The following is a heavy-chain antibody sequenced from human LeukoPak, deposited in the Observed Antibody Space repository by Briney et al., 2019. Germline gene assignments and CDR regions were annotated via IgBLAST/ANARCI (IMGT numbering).Heavy chain of an antibody. CDR2: INRDGSEK. J-gene: IGHJ3*02. CDR1: GFTFSNFW. V-gene: IGHV3-7*01. CDR3: AREFSGYAFDI. Sequence: GGSLRLSCAASGFTFSNFWMSWVRQAPGKGLEWVANINRDGSEKNYVDSVKGRFTISRDNAKNSLYLQMNSLGAEDMAVYYCAREFSGYAFDIWGQGTMVTVSS. D-gene: IGHD5-12*01.